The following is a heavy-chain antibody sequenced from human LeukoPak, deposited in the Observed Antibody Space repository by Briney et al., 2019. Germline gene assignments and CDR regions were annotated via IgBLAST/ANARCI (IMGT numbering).Heavy chain of an antibody. V-gene: IGHV3-21*01. Sequence: GGSLRLSCAASGFTFSSYSMNWVRQAPGKGLEWVSSISSSSYIYYADSVKGRFTISRDNAKNSLYLQMNSLRAEDTAVYYCARPYSWNDEDAFDIWGQGTMVTVSS. CDR1: GFTFSSYS. CDR2: ISSSSYI. J-gene: IGHJ3*02. D-gene: IGHD1-20*01. CDR3: ARPYSWNDEDAFDI.